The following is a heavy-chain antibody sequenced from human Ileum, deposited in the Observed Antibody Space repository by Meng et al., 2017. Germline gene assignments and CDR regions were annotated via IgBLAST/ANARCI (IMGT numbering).Heavy chain of an antibody. J-gene: IGHJ4*02. CDR1: GSTFRDHY. CDR3: GRGHWGLDY. Sequence: VPFVQPGRCSVKPGGSLRLSCTVSGSTFRDHYMTWIRQVPGKGLEWVAYIDKSDSDRQYADSVKGRFTISRDNAKNSLQLQMDSLKAEDTAVYYCGRGHWGLDYLGQGALVTVSS. CDR2: IDKSDSDR. V-gene: IGHV3-11*01. D-gene: IGHD7-27*01.